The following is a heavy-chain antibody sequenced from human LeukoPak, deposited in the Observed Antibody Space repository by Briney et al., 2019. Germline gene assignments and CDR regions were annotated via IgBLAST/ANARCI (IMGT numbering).Heavy chain of an antibody. CDR3: ARRMDQGPIYDILTGTYGMDA. CDR2: INHSGST. Sequence: PSETLSLTCAVYGGSFSGYYWSWIRQPPGKGLEWIGEINHSGSTNYNPSLKSRVTISVDTSKNQFSLKLSSVTAADTAVYYCARRMDQGPIYDILTGTYGMDAWGQGTTVTVSS. V-gene: IGHV4-34*01. D-gene: IGHD3-9*01. CDR1: GGSFSGYY. J-gene: IGHJ6*02.